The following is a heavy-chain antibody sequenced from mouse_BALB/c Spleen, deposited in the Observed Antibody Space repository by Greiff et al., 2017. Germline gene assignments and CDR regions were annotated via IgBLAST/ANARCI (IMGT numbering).Heavy chain of an antibody. CDR2: IWAGGST. V-gene: IGHV2-9*02. D-gene: IGHD2-1*01. J-gene: IGHJ3*01. CDR3: ARDDYYGNFPGAY. CDR1: GFSLTSYG. Sequence: VKLMESGPGLVAPSQSLSITCTVSGFSLTSYGVHWVRQPPGKGLEWLGVIWAGGSTNYNSALMSRLSISKDNSKSQVFLKMNSLQTDDTAMYYCARDDYYGNFPGAYWGEGTLGTVSA.